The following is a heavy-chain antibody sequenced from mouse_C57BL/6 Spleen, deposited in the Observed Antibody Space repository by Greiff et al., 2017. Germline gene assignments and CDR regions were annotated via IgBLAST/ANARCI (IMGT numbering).Heavy chain of an antibody. CDR1: GYTFTSYW. CDR2: IYPSDSET. J-gene: IGHJ2*01. CDR3: AREETGTFDY. V-gene: IGHV1-61*01. Sequence: QVQLQQSGAELVRPGSSVKLSCKASGYTFTSYWMDWVKQRPGQGLEWIGNIYPSDSETHYNQKFKDKATLTVDKSSSTAYMQLSSLTSEDSAVYYCAREETGTFDYWGQGTTLTVSS. D-gene: IGHD4-1*01.